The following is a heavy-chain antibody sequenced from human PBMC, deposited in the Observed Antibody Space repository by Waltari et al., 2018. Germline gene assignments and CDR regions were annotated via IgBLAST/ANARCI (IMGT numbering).Heavy chain of an antibody. CDR3: AVARSGYYPFDY. CDR1: GASISFGGYY. D-gene: IGHD3-3*01. CDR2: IYYGGSA. V-gene: IGHV4-31*11. Sequence: QVHLQESGPGLVKPSQTLSLTCAVSGASISFGGYYWSWIRQHPEKGLEWIGYIYYGGSAYSNPSLKSPVTISIDTSKNQFSLKLNSVTAADTAVYYCAVARSGYYPFDYWGQGALVTVSS. J-gene: IGHJ4*02.